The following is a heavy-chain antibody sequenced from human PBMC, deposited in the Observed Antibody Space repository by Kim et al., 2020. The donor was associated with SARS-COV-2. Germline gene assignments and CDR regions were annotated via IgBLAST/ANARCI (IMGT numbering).Heavy chain of an antibody. Sequence: SVKVSCKASGGTFSSYAISWVRQAPGQGLEWMGGIIPIFGTANYAQKFQGRVTITADESTSTAYMELSSLRSEDTAVYYCARAGIGVVISHWYFDLWGRGTLVTVSS. V-gene: IGHV1-69*13. D-gene: IGHD3-3*01. J-gene: IGHJ2*01. CDR3: ARAGIGVVISHWYFDL. CDR2: IIPIFGTA. CDR1: GGTFSSYA.